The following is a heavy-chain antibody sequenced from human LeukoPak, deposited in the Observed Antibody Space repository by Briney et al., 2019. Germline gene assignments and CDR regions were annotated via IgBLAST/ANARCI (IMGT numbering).Heavy chain of an antibody. V-gene: IGHV1-2*02. CDR1: GDTFSDYY. J-gene: IGHJ6*03. CDR3: AIKTLGLLRKGGAMDV. CDR2: INPNNGGT. Sequence: GASVKVYCKASGDTFSDYYAHWVRQAPGQGLEWMGWINPNNGGTNYAQKFQGRVTMTRDTSISTAYMELSRLRSDDTAVYYCAIKTLGLLRKGGAMDVWGKGTTVTVSS. D-gene: IGHD5-12*01.